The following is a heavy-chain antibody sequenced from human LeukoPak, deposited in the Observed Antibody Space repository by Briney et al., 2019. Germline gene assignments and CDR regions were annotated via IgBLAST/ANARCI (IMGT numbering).Heavy chain of an antibody. Sequence: KPSETLSLTCTVSGGSVSSGSYYWSCIRQPPGKGLEGIGYIYYSGSTNYNPSLKSRVTISVDTSKNQFSLKLSSVTAADTAVFYCARVASGYDVFDIWGQGTMVTVSS. CDR1: GGSVSSGSYY. CDR3: ARVASGYDVFDI. CDR2: IYYSGST. D-gene: IGHD3-3*01. J-gene: IGHJ3*02. V-gene: IGHV4-61*01.